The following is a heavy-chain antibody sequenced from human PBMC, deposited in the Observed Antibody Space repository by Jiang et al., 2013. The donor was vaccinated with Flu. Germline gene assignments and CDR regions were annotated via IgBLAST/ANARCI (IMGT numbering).Heavy chain of an antibody. CDR3: ARRQWGRYYFDY. CDR1: GGSISSGDYY. V-gene: IGHV4-30-4*01. CDR2: IYYSGST. D-gene: IGHD6-19*01. J-gene: IGHJ4*02. Sequence: CTVSGGSISSGDYYWSWIRQPPGKGLEWIAYIYYSGSTYYNPSLKSRITISVGTSNNQFSLKLSSVTAADTAVYYCARRQWGRYYFDYWGQGIWSPSPQ.